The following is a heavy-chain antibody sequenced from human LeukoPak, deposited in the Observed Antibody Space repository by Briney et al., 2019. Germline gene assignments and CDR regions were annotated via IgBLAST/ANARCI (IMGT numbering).Heavy chain of an antibody. J-gene: IGHJ4*02. Sequence: GRSLRLSCAASGFTFSSYGMHWVRQAPGKGLEWVAVISYDGSNKYYADSVKGRFTIPRDNSKNTLYLQMNSLRAEDTAVYYCAKSRGCSSTSCLVDYWGQGTLVTVSS. V-gene: IGHV3-30*18. CDR1: GFTFSSYG. D-gene: IGHD2-2*01. CDR3: AKSRGCSSTSCLVDY. CDR2: ISYDGSNK.